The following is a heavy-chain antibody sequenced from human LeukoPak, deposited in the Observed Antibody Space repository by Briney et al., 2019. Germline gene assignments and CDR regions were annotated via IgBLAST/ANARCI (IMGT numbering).Heavy chain of an antibody. J-gene: IGHJ5*02. Sequence: SETLSLTCTVSGGSISSYYWSWIRQPPGKGLEWIGYIYYSGSTNYNPSLKSRVTISVDTSKNQFSLKLSSVTAADTAVYYCARSRGASSSWYFVGFDPWGQGTLVTVSS. V-gene: IGHV4-59*01. D-gene: IGHD6-13*01. CDR2: IYYSGST. CDR3: ARSRGASSSWYFVGFDP. CDR1: GGSISSYY.